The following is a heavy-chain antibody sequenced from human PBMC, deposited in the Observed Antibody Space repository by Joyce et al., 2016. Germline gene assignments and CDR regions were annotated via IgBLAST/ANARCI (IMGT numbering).Heavy chain of an antibody. Sequence: QVQLVESGGGVVQPGRSLRLSCAAFGVTLRNYGVHWVRQAQGKGLEWVAGISYDGMYKYYADSVKGRFTIARDNSKNTVFLEMNSLRTEDTAVYYCAKILTATYSSGWFLDYWGQGTLVTVSS. CDR2: ISYDGMYK. J-gene: IGHJ4*02. D-gene: IGHD6-25*01. CDR1: GVTLRNYG. CDR3: AKILTATYSSGWFLDY. V-gene: IGHV3-30*18.